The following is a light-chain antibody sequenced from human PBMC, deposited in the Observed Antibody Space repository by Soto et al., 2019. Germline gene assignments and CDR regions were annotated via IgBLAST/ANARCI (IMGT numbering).Light chain of an antibody. CDR2: GAS. Sequence: EVVLTQSPNTLTLAPGERATLSCWASQSLRSSYLAWYQRKPGQAPRLLMFGASRRATGIPDRFNGSGSGTDFILTISRLEPEDVAVYYCQQHGTSPYTFGQGTVLEIK. J-gene: IGKJ2*01. V-gene: IGKV3-20*01. CDR1: QSLRSSY. CDR3: QQHGTSPYT.